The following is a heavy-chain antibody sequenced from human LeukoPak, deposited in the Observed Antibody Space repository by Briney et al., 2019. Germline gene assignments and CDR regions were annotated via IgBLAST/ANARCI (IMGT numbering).Heavy chain of an antibody. J-gene: IGHJ4*02. V-gene: IGHV1-2*02. D-gene: IGHD2-8*01. CDR3: AREVKDIVLMVYAKHYYFDY. Sequence: ASVKASCKASGYTLTGYYMHWVRQAPGQGLEWMGWINPNSGGTNYAQKFQGRVTMTRDTSISTAYMELSRLRSDDTAVYYCAREVKDIVLMVYAKHYYFDYWGQGTLVTVSS. CDR1: GYTLTGYY. CDR2: INPNSGGT.